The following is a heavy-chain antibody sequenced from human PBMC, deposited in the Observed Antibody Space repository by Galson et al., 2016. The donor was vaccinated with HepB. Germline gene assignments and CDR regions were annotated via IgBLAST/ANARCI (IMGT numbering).Heavy chain of an antibody. Sequence: SLRLSCAASGLRFSSYGMHWVRQAPGKGLEWVAVISHDGRKKYYGDSVQGRFTISRDNSKNTPYLQMNSLRAEDTAVYYCAKAKLWFGELLPGDWDQGTLVIVSS. V-gene: IGHV3-30*18. J-gene: IGHJ4*02. D-gene: IGHD3-10*01. CDR3: AKAKLWFGELLPGD. CDR1: GLRFSSYG. CDR2: ISHDGRKK.